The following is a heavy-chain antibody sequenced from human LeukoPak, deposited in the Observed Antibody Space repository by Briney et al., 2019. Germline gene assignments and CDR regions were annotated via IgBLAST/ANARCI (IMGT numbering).Heavy chain of an antibody. CDR2: VFYSGSN. D-gene: IGHD4-17*01. CDR1: GGSIISHW. CDR3: ARRNTADASIDF. Sequence: SETLSLTCSVAGGSIISHWWSWVRQPPGKGLEWIGDVFYSGSNNYNPSLKNRLTISLDTSKNQFSLNLRSVTATDTAMYYCARRNTADASIDFWGQGTLVTASS. V-gene: IGHV4-59*08. J-gene: IGHJ4*02.